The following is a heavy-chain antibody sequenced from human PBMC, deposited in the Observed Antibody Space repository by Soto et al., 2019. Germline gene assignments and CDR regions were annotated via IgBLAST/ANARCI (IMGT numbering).Heavy chain of an antibody. D-gene: IGHD6-19*01. V-gene: IGHV3-15*01. CDR2: IKSKTDGGTT. Sequence: PVGSLRLSCAASGFTFSNAWMSWVRQAPGKGLEWVGRIKSKTDGGTTDYAAPVKGRFTISRDDSKNTLYLQMNSLKTEDTAVYYCTHRIAVAPAGAFDIWGQGTMVTVSS. J-gene: IGHJ3*02. CDR3: THRIAVAPAGAFDI. CDR1: GFTFSNAW.